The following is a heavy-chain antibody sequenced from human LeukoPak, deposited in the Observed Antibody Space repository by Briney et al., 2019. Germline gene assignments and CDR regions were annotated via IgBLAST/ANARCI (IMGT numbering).Heavy chain of an antibody. V-gene: IGHV3-74*01. D-gene: IGHD3-16*02. J-gene: IGHJ4*02. CDR2: INSDGSST. Sequence: GGSLRLSCAASGFTFSSYWMHWVRQAPGKGLVWVSRINSDGSSTSYADSVKGRFTISRDNAKNTLYLQMNSLRAEDTAVYYCARVNYDYVWGSYRYTYTIDYWGQGTLVTVSS. CDR1: GFTFSSYW. CDR3: ARVNYDYVWGSYRYTYTIDY.